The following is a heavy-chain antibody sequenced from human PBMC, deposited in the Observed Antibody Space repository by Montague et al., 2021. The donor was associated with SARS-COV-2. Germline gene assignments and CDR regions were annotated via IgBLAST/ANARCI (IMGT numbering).Heavy chain of an antibody. J-gene: IGHJ6*02. CDR2: IYYSGST. CDR1: GGSISGYY. CDR3: ARLLRSCSIGVCLTYYYYALDV. V-gene: IGHV4-59*01. D-gene: IGHD2-8*01. Sequence: SETLSLTCTVSGGSISGYYWSWIRQPPGKGLEWIGYIYYSGSTKYNPFLESRVTVSVDRSRNQFSLKLSSVTPADTAVYYCARLLRSCSIGVCLTYYYYALDVWGQGTTVTVSS.